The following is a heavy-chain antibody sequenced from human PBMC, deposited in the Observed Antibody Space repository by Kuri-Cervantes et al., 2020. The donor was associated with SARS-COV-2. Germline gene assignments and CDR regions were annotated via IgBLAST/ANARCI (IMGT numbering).Heavy chain of an antibody. J-gene: IGHJ5*02. V-gene: IGHV3-30-3*01. D-gene: IGHD6-6*01. CDR2: VSYDGSSK. CDR1: GFIFNRFA. Sequence: GGSLRLSCAASGFIFNRFAIQWVRQAPGKGLEWVAVVSYDGSSKYYADSVKGRFTISRDNSKNTLYLQMNSLRAEDTAVYYCAREQLVPYNWFDPWGQGTLVTVSS. CDR3: AREQLVPYNWFDP.